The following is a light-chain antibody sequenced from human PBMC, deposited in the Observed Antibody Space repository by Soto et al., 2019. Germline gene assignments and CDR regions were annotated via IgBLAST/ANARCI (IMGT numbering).Light chain of an antibody. CDR2: DAS. CDR1: QSVSSY. J-gene: IGKJ4*01. V-gene: IGKV3-11*01. Sequence: EVVLTHSPVNLSLSPGERATLFCRASQSVSSYLAWYQHKPGQAPRXLIYDASNRATGIPARFSGSGSGTDFTLTISSLEPEDCEVYYCQQRSNWLRTFGGGTKV. CDR3: QQRSNWLRT.